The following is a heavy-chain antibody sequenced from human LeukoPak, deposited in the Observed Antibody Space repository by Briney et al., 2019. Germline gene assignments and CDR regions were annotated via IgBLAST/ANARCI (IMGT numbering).Heavy chain of an antibody. CDR2: IYYSGST. D-gene: IGHD5-12*01. V-gene: IGHV4-39*01. CDR3: ARVRDSGYDLSPDY. CDR1: GGSISSSSYY. J-gene: IGHJ4*02. Sequence: SETLSLTCTVSGGSISSSSYYWGWIRQPPGKGLEWIGSIYYSGSTYYNPSLKSRVTISVDTSKNQFSLKLSSVTAADTAVYYCARVRDSGYDLSPDYWGQGTLVTVSS.